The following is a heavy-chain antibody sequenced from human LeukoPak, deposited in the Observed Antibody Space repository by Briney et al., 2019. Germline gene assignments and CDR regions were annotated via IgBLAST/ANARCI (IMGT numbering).Heavy chain of an antibody. CDR3: ARGCIGEFLNY. CDR2: MNPDSGNT. J-gene: IGHJ4*02. D-gene: IGHD3-10*01. V-gene: IGHV1-8*01. Sequence: GASVKVSCKASGYTFTSYDIDWVRQATGQGLEWMGWMNPDSGNTGYAQQFQRRVTMTSHTSISTAYMELSSLRSEDTAVYDCARGCIGEFLNYWGQGTLVTVRS. CDR1: GYTFTSYD.